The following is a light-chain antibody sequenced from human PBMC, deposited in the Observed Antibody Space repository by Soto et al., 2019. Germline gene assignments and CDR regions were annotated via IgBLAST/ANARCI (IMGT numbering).Light chain of an antibody. V-gene: IGKV1-39*01. CDR3: QQAYGAPPT. CDR2: AAA. J-gene: IGKJ1*01. Sequence: DIQMTQSPGSLSASVGDRFTITFRASQSITTYLNWYQQTSGEAPKLLIYAAARLQTGVPSRFSGSGSGTDFTLTISSLQPEDFATYYCQQAYGAPPTFGQGTKVDIK. CDR1: QSITTY.